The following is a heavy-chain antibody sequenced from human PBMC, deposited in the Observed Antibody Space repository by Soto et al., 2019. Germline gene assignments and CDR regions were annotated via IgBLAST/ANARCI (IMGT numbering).Heavy chain of an antibody. CDR2: INPNSGGT. CDR3: ARDRNDYGVYFDY. CDR1: GYTFTGYY. J-gene: IGHJ4*02. V-gene: IGHV1-2*02. Sequence: ASVKVSCKASGYTFTGYYMHWVRQAPGQGLEWMGWINPNSGGTNYAQKFQGRVTMTRDTSISTAYMELSRLRSDDTAVHYCARDRNDYGVYFDYWGQGTLVTVSS. D-gene: IGHD4-17*01.